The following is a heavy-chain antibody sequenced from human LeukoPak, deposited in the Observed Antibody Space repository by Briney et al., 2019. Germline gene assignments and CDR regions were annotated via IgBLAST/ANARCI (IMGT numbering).Heavy chain of an antibody. CDR3: ARVQRGIAVALDY. V-gene: IGHV3-21*01. J-gene: IGHJ4*02. CDR2: ISGSSSYI. Sequence: PGGSLRLSCVASGFTFNSYTMNWVRQAPGKGLEWVSSISGSSSYIYYADSVKGRFTISRDNAKNSLYLQMNSLRAEDTAVYYCARVQRGIAVALDYWGQGTLATVSS. D-gene: IGHD6-19*01. CDR1: GFTFNSYT.